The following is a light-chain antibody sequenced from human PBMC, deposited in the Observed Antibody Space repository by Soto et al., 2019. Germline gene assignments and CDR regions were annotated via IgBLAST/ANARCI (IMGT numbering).Light chain of an antibody. CDR1: QDISNY. V-gene: IGKV1-33*01. Sequence: DIQMTQSPSSLSASVGDRVTITCQASQDISNYLNWYQQKPGKAPKLLIYDASNLETGVPSRFSGSGSGTDFTFTISSLQHEDIATYYCQQYDNLLPALTFGGGTKVEIK. J-gene: IGKJ4*01. CDR3: QQYDNLLPALT. CDR2: DAS.